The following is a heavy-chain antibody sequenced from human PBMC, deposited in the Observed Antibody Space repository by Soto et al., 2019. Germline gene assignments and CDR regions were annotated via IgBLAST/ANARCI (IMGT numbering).Heavy chain of an antibody. D-gene: IGHD2-15*01. CDR3: ARVGRYCSGGSCHNGFDP. V-gene: IGHV1-69*02. CDR2: IIPILGMA. CDR1: GGTFSSYT. Sequence: QVQLVQSGAEVKKPGSSVKVSCKASGGTFSSYTISWVRQAPGQGLDWMGRIIPILGMANYAQKFQGRDTITADKSTRTAYMELSSLRSEDTAVYYCARVGRYCSGGSCHNGFDPWGQGTLVTVSS. J-gene: IGHJ5*02.